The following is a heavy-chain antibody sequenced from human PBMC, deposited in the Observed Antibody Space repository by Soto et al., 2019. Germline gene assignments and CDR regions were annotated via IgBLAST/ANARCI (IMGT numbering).Heavy chain of an antibody. Sequence: PSETLSLTCTVSGGSVSSGSYYWSWIRQPPGKGLEWIGYIYYSGSTNYNPSLKSRVTISVDTSKNQFSLKLSSVTAADTAVYYCARGEYDWFDPWGQGTLVTVSS. CDR1: GGSVSSGSYY. V-gene: IGHV4-61*01. CDR2: IYYSGST. CDR3: ARGEYDWFDP. J-gene: IGHJ5*02.